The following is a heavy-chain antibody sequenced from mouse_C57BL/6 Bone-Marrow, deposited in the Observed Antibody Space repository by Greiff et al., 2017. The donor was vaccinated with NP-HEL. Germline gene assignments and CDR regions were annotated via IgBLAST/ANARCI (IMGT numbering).Heavy chain of an antibody. CDR3: ARKAYYGRSYEFAY. D-gene: IGHD1-1*01. CDR1: GYTFTTYW. CDR2: IDPSDSYT. Sequence: QVQLQQPGAELVKPGASVKLSCKASGYTFTTYWMQWVKQRPGQGLEWIGEIDPSDSYTNYNQKFKDKATLTVDTSSSTANMQLSSLTSEDSAVYYCARKAYYGRSYEFAYWGQGTLVTVSA. V-gene: IGHV1-50*01. J-gene: IGHJ3*01.